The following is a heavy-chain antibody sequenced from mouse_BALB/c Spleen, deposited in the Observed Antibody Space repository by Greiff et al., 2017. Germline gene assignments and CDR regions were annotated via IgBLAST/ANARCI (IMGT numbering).Heavy chain of an antibody. D-gene: IGHD2-4*01. CDR3: ASLDYTVSWFAY. Sequence: EVMLVESGGDLVKPGGSLKLSCAASGFTFSSYGMSWVRQTPDKRLEWVATISSGGSYTYYPDSVKGRFTISRDNAKNTLYLQMSSLKSEDTAMYYCASLDYTVSWFAYWGQGTLVTVSA. CDR1: GFTFSSYG. V-gene: IGHV5-6*01. CDR2: ISSGGSYT. J-gene: IGHJ3*01.